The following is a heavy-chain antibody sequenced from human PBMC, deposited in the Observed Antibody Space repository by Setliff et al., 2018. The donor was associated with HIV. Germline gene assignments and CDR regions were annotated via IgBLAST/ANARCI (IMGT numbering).Heavy chain of an antibody. V-gene: IGHV3-33*01. J-gene: IGHJ4*02. CDR3: ARDLSYSSDWPGY. CDR2: SWFGGSKE. D-gene: IGHD3-22*01. Sequence: LRLSCAASGFTLSSYEMHWVRQAPGKGLEWVALSWFGGSKEYYADSVKGRFTISRDKNAVYLQMNNVRVDDTGVYYCARDLSYSSDWPGYWGQGTLVTVSS. CDR1: GFTLSSYE.